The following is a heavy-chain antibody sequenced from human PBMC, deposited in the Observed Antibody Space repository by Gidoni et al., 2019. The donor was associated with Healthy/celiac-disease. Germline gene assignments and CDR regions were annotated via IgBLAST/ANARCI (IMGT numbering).Heavy chain of an antibody. CDR1: GFTFSSYG. V-gene: IGHV3-30*18. Sequence: QVQLVESGGGVVQPGRSLRLSCAASGFTFSSYGMHWVRQAPGKGLEWVAVRSYDGSNKYYADSVKGRFTISRDNSKNTLYLQMNSLRAEDTAVYYCAKLFTIFGEDYWGQGTLVTVSS. D-gene: IGHD3-3*01. CDR2: RSYDGSNK. J-gene: IGHJ4*02. CDR3: AKLFTIFGEDY.